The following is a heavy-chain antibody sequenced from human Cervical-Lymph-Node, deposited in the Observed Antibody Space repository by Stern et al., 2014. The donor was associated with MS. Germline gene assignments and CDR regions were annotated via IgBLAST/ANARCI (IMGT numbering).Heavy chain of an antibody. V-gene: IGHV1-2*04. Sequence: QVQLVQSGAEVKKPGASVKVSCKASGYTFSGYYMNWVRQAPGQGLEWMGWINPNSGDTKYAQKFQGWVTMTRDTSISTAYMELSRLKSDDTAVYYCAKAGRWRAADTWGQGTMVTVTS. CDR3: AKAGRWRAADT. D-gene: IGHD4-23*01. CDR2: INPNSGDT. J-gene: IGHJ3*02. CDR1: GYTFSGYY.